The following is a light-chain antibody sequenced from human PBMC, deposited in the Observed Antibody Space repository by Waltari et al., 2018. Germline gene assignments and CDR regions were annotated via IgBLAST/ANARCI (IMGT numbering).Light chain of an antibody. Sequence: DIVMTQSPGSLAVSLGERATINCRSSQCVLYTSNNKNYLAWYQQKPGQPPKLLIYWASTRESGVPDRFSGSGSGADFTLTITNLQAEDVAVYYCQQYYTTPPTFGRGTKVEAK. V-gene: IGKV4-1*01. CDR1: QCVLYTSNNKNY. J-gene: IGKJ1*01. CDR3: QQYYTTPPT. CDR2: WAS.